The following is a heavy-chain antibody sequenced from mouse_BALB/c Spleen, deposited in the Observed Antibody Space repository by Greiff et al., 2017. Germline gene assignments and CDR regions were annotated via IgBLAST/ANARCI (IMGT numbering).Heavy chain of an antibody. CDR2: IDPENGDT. D-gene: IGHD1-2*01. V-gene: IGHV14-4*02. J-gene: IGHJ3*01. CDR3: NAQFISGFAE. CDR1: GFNIKDYY. Sequence: VQLQQSGAELVRSGASVKLSCTASGFNIKDYYMHWVKQRPEQGLEWIGWIDPENGDTEYAPKFQGKATMTADTSSNTAYLQLSSLTSEDTAVYYCNAQFISGFAEWGQGTLVTV.